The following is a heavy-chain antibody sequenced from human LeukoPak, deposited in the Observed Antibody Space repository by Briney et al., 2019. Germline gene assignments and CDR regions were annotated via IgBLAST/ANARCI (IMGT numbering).Heavy chain of an antibody. CDR1: GFTFDDYG. CDR3: ARARLRLSGYYYYMDV. CDR2: INWNGGST. V-gene: IGHV3-20*04. Sequence: GGSLRLSCAASGFTFDDYGMSWVRQAPGKGLEWVSGINWNGGSTGYADSVKGRFTISRDNAKNSLYLQMYSLRAEDTALYYCARARLRLSGYYYYMDVWGKGTTVTVSS. D-gene: IGHD5-12*01. J-gene: IGHJ6*03.